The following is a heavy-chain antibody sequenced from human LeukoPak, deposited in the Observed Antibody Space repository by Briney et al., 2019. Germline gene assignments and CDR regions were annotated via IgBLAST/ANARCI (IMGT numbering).Heavy chain of an antibody. D-gene: IGHD2-2*01. CDR2: IYYSGST. V-gene: IGHV4-39*01. Sequence: PSETLSLTCTVSGGSSSSSRYYWGWIRQPPGKGLEWIGSIYYSGSTYYNPSLKSRVTISVDTSKNQFSLKLSSMTAADTAVYYCARHPYQLLWLSWFDPWGQGTLVTVSS. J-gene: IGHJ5*02. CDR1: GGSSSSSRYY. CDR3: ARHPYQLLWLSWFDP.